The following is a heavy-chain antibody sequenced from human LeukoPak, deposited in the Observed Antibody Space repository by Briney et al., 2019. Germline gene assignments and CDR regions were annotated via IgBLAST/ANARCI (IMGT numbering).Heavy chain of an antibody. CDR2: INHSGST. CDR3: ARFPVLLWFGELDYYYYYGMDV. CDR1: GGSFSGHY. V-gene: IGHV4-34*01. J-gene: IGHJ6*02. D-gene: IGHD3-10*01. Sequence: SETLSLTCAVYGGSFSGHYWSWIRQPPGKGLEWIGEINHSGSTNYNPSLKSRVTISVDTSKNQFSLKLSSVTAADTAVYYCARFPVLLWFGELDYYYYYGMDVWGQGTTVTVSS.